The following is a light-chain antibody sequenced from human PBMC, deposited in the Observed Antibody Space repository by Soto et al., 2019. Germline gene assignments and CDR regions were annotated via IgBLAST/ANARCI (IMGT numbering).Light chain of an antibody. Sequence: DIQLTQSPSTLSGSVGHRVDLTXPASQTISSWLAWYQQKPGKAPKLLIYAASSLQSGVPSRFSGSGSGTDFTLTINSLQPEDFATYYCQQANSFPRTFGQGTKVDIK. J-gene: IGKJ1*01. CDR3: QQANSFPRT. CDR1: QTISSW. V-gene: IGKV1-12*01. CDR2: AAS.